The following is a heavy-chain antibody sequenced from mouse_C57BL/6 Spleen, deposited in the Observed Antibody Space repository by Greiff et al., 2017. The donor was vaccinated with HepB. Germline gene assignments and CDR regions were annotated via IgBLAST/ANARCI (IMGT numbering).Heavy chain of an antibody. D-gene: IGHD2-3*01. V-gene: IGHV14-3*01. CDR1: GFNIKNTY. CDR3: ARDDGYFLLFAY. CDR2: IDPANGNT. Sequence: EVMLVESVAELVRPGASVKLSCTASGFNIKNTYMHWVKQRPEQGLEWIGRIDPANGNTKYAPKFQGKATITADTSSNTAYLQLSSLTSEDTAIYYCARDDGYFLLFAYWGQGTLVTVSA. J-gene: IGHJ3*01.